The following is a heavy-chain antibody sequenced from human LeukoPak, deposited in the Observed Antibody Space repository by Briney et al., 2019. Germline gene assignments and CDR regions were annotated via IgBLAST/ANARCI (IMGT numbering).Heavy chain of an antibody. J-gene: IGHJ4*02. CDR3: ARDGVRGYCTN. CDR1: GYSFISYG. CDR2: ISAYNGNT. D-gene: IGHD2-8*01. V-gene: IGHV1-18*01. Sequence: ASVKVSCKASGYSFISYGIAWVRQAPGQGLEWMGWISAYNGNTKYAQKLQGRVTMTTDTSTSTAYMELRSLRSDDTAVYYCARDGVRGYCTNWGQGTLVIVSS.